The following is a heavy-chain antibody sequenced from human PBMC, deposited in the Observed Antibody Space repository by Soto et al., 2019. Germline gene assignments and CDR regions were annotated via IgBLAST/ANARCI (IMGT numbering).Heavy chain of an antibody. J-gene: IGHJ4*02. Sequence: QVPLVQSGAEVKKPGASVKVSCKASGYTFTGYYMHWVRQAPGQGLEWMGWINPNSGGTNYAQKFQGWVTMTRDTSISTAYMELSRLRSDDTAVYYCARALTGEGHYFDYWGQGTLVTVSS. CDR3: ARALTGEGHYFDY. CDR2: INPNSGGT. D-gene: IGHD7-27*01. CDR1: GYTFTGYY. V-gene: IGHV1-2*04.